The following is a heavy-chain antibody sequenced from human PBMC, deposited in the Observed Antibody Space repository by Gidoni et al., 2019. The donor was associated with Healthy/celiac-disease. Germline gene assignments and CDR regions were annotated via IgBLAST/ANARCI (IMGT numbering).Heavy chain of an antibody. Sequence: VQLVQSGAELKKPGSSVKVSCKASGGTFSSYALSWVRQAPGKGLEWMGGSIPIFGTANYAQKFQGRVTITADESTSTAYMELSSLRSEDTAVYYCARGVGTVVKAYYYYYGMDVWGQGTTVTVSS. D-gene: IGHD2-15*01. CDR1: GGTFSSYA. J-gene: IGHJ6*02. V-gene: IGHV1-69*01. CDR3: ARGVGTVVKAYYYYYGMDV. CDR2: SIPIFGTA.